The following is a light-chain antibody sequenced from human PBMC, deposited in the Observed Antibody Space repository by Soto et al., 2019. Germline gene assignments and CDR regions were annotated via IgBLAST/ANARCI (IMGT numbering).Light chain of an antibody. J-gene: IGKJ2*01. CDR2: AAS. V-gene: IGKV1-27*01. CDR3: QQANSFPYT. CDR1: QDISDY. Sequence: DIQMTQSPSSLSASVGDRVTITCRASQDISDYLAWDQQKPGQVPNILIYAASTLQSGVPSRFRGSGSGTDFTFTISSLQPEDFATYYCQQANSFPYTCGQGTKLDIK.